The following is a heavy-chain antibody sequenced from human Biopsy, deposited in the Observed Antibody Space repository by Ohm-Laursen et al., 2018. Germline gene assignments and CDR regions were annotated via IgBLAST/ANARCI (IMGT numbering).Heavy chain of an antibody. Sequence: GSLRLSCTASGFTFSDHYMDWFRQAPGKGLEWVACSRNKANSYTTEYAASVKGRFIISRDESKKSLYLQMNSLKTEDTAVYYCTRFRKGDWGQGTLVTVSS. V-gene: IGHV3-72*01. CDR3: TRFRKGD. J-gene: IGHJ4*02. CDR2: SRNKANSYTT. D-gene: IGHD1-14*01. CDR1: GFTFSDHY.